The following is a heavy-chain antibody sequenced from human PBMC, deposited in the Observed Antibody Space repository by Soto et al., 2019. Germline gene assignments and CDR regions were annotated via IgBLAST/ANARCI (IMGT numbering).Heavy chain of an antibody. Sequence: EVQLVESGGDLVQPGRSLRLSCAASGLTFDDYAMHWVRRVPGKGLEWVSSISWNSNIIGYAESVKGRFTISRDNAKTSLYLQMNSLRHEDTSLYYCAKGGPDGFCSGGRCYFDYWGQGTLVTVSS. J-gene: IGHJ4*02. CDR1: GLTFDDYA. CDR2: ISWNSNII. D-gene: IGHD2-15*01. CDR3: AKGGPDGFCSGGRCYFDY. V-gene: IGHV3-9*01.